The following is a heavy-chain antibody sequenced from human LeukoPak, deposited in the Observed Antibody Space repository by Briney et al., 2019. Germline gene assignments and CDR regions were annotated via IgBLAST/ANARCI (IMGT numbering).Heavy chain of an antibody. V-gene: IGHV3-33*06. J-gene: IGHJ6*03. CDR1: GFTFSSYG. Sequence: TGRSLRLSCAASGFTFSSYGMHWVRQAPGKGLQWVAVIWYDGSNKYYADSVKGRFTISRDNSKNTLYLQMNSLRAEDTAVYYCAKNPGGNYYYYYMDVWGKGTTVTVSS. CDR2: IWYDGSNK. CDR3: AKNPGGNYYYYYMDV. D-gene: IGHD1-14*01.